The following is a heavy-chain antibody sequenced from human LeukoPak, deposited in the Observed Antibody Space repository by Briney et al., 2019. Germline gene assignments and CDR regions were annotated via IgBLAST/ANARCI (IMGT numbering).Heavy chain of an antibody. CDR3: AREGSTSSYRAAFDI. Sequence: GGSLRLSCAASGFTLSGYWIHWVRQAPGKGLVWVVRINPDGSITSYADSVKGRFTISRDNAKNSLYLQMNSLRAEDTAVYYCAREGSTSSYRAAFDIWGQGTMVTVSS. J-gene: IGHJ3*02. V-gene: IGHV3-74*01. CDR2: INPDGSIT. D-gene: IGHD2-2*01. CDR1: GFTLSGYW.